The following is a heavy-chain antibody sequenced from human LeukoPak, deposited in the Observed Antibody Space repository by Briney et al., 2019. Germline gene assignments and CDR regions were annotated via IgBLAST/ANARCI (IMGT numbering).Heavy chain of an antibody. D-gene: IGHD4-17*01. J-gene: IGHJ6*03. Sequence: PSESLSLTCSVSGGSISSSPYYWVWLRQPPGKGLEWIGGSIYYNPSLKSLVTISVDTSEEQFSLKLTSVTAADTAVYYCARLRRNSYYMDVWGKGTTVTVSS. CDR2: GSI. CDR3: ARLRRNSYYMDV. V-gene: IGHV4-39*01. CDR1: GGSISSSPYY.